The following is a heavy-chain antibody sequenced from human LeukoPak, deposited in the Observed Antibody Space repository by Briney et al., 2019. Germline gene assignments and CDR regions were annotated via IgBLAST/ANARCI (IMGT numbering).Heavy chain of an antibody. J-gene: IGHJ6*04. Sequence: GGSLRLSCAASGFTVSSNYMSWVRQAPGKGLEWVSIIYAGGSTYYADSVKGRFTLSRDNSKNTLYLQMNSLRAEDTAVYYRARVITAAALYYYYGMDVWGKGTTVTVSS. V-gene: IGHV3-53*01. D-gene: IGHD6-13*01. CDR1: GFTVSSNY. CDR3: ARVITAAALYYYYGMDV. CDR2: IYAGGST.